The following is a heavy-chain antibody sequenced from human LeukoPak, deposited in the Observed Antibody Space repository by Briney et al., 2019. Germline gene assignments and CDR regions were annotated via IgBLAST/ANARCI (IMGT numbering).Heavy chain of an antibody. Sequence: SETLSLTSAVHGGSFSGYYWSWIRQPPGKGLEWIGEINHSGSTNYNPSPKSRATISVDTSKNQFSLKLSSVTAADTAVYYCARASTVTTPDYWGQGTLVTVSS. CDR2: INHSGST. J-gene: IGHJ4*02. D-gene: IGHD4-17*01. CDR3: ARASTVTTPDY. V-gene: IGHV4-34*01. CDR1: GGSFSGYY.